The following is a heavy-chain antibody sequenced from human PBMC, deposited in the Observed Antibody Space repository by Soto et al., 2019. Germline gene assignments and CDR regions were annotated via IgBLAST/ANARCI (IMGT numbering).Heavy chain of an antibody. V-gene: IGHV4-31*03. D-gene: IGHD3-22*01. CDR1: GGSISSGGYY. Sequence: SETLSLTCTVSGGSISSGGYYWSWIRQHPGKGLEWIGYIYYSGSTYYNPSLKSRVTISVDTSKNQFSLKLSSVTAADTAVYYCARGNYDSSGYYLHYFDYWGQGTLVTVSS. CDR3: ARGNYDSSGYYLHYFDY. CDR2: IYYSGST. J-gene: IGHJ4*02.